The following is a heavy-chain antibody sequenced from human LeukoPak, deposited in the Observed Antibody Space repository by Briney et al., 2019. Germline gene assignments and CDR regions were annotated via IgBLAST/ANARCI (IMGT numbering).Heavy chain of an antibody. D-gene: IGHD5-18*01. J-gene: IGHJ4*02. V-gene: IGHV3-9*01. CDR3: AKAPSYTAMAPTDY. CDR1: GFTFDDYA. CDR2: ISWNSGSI. Sequence: GGSLRLSCAASGFTFDDYAMHWVRQAPGKGLEWVSGISWNSGSIGYADSVKGRFTISRDNAKNSLYLQMNSLRAEDTALYYCAKAPSYTAMAPTDYWGQGTLVTVSS.